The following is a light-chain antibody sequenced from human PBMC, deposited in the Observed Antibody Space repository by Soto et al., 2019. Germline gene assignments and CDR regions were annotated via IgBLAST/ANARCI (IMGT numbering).Light chain of an antibody. CDR2: EVS. CDR1: SSDVGAYNY. V-gene: IGLV2-14*01. Sequence: QSALSQPASVSGSPGQSITVSCTGTSSDVGAYNYDSWYQQEPGKAPRLMIFEVSNRASGVSDRFSGSRSGNTASLTISGLQAEDEADYYCSSFTRGGAFVFGTGTKVTVL. J-gene: IGLJ1*01. CDR3: SSFTRGGAFV.